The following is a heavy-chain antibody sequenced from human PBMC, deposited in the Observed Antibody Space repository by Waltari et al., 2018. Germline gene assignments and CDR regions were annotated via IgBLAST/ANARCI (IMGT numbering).Heavy chain of an antibody. D-gene: IGHD2-15*01. CDR1: GGTFSSYA. CDR3: ASVPYCSGGSCYFGWFDP. J-gene: IGHJ5*02. V-gene: IGHV1-69*12. CDR2: IIPSFGTA. Sequence: QVQLVQSGAEVKKPGSSVKVSCKASGGTFSSYAISWVRQAPGQGLEWMGGIIPSFGTANYAQKFQGRVTITADESTSTAYMELSSLRSEDTAVYYCASVPYCSGGSCYFGWFDPWGQGTLVTVSS.